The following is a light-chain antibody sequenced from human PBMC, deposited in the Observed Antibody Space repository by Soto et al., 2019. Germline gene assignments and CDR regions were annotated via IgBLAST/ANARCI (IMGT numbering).Light chain of an antibody. CDR3: LLSYSGAHVV. J-gene: IGLJ2*01. CDR1: TGAVTSGHY. CDR2: DTS. Sequence: QAVVTQEPSLTVSPGGTVTLTCGSSTGAVTSGHYPYWFQQKPGQAPRTLIYDTSNKHSWTPARFSGSLLGGKAALTLSGAQPEDEAEYYCLLSYSGAHVVLGGGTKVNVL. V-gene: IGLV7-46*01.